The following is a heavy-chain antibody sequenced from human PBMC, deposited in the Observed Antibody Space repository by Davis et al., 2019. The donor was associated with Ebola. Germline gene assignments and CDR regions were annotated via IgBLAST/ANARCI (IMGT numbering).Heavy chain of an antibody. CDR3: ARPTESYYYDSSGPLDY. D-gene: IGHD3-22*01. Sequence: GESLKISCKGSGYTFRGYWIHWVRQKPGKGLEWIGIIYPDDSRITYSPSFQGQVTISVDKSISTAYLEWSSLKASDTAMYYCARPTESYYYDSSGPLDYWGQGTLVTVSS. J-gene: IGHJ4*02. CDR2: IYPDDSRI. CDR1: GYTFRGYW. V-gene: IGHV5-51*01.